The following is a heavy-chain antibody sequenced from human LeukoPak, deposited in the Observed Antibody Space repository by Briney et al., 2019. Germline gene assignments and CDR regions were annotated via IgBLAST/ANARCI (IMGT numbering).Heavy chain of an antibody. CDR2: ISGSGGST. V-gene: IGHV3-23*01. CDR3: AKDGFHDSSGYAAY. Sequence: SGRSLRLSCAASGFPFSSYAMSWVRQAPGKGLEWVSAISGSGGSTYYADSVKGRFTISRDNSKNTLFLLMHSLRAEDTAVYYCAKDGFHDSSGYAAYWGQGTLVTVSS. CDR1: GFPFSSYA. J-gene: IGHJ4*02. D-gene: IGHD3-22*01.